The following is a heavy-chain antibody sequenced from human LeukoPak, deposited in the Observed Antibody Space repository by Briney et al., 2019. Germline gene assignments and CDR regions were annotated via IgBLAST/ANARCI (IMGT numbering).Heavy chain of an antibody. CDR1: GFTFSSYW. CDR2: VNNDGSST. J-gene: IGHJ4*02. V-gene: IGHV3-74*01. Sequence: GGSLRLSCAASGFTFSSYWMYWVRQAPGKGLVSVSRVNNDGSSTTYADSVKGRFTVSRDNAKNTLYLQMNSLTAEDTAVYYCARDRWLDYWGQGTLVTVSS. CDR3: ARDRWLDY. D-gene: IGHD3-22*01.